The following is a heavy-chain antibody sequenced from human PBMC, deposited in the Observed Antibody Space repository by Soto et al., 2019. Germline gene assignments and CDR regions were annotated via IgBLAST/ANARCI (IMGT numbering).Heavy chain of an antibody. CDR1: GFTFSSYA. Sequence: QVQLVESGGGVVQPGRSLRLSCAASGFTFSSYAMHWVRQAPGKGLEWVAVISYDGSNKYYADSVKGRFTISRDNSKNTRYLQMNSLRAEDTAVYYCARSHPLVVDLTVGMDVWGQGTTVTVSS. CDR3: ARSHPLVVDLTVGMDV. CDR2: ISYDGSNK. J-gene: IGHJ6*02. D-gene: IGHD3-16*02. V-gene: IGHV3-30-3*01.